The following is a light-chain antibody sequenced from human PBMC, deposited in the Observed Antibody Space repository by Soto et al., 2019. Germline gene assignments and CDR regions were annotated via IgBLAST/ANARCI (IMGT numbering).Light chain of an antibody. CDR1: QSISSW. Sequence: DIQMTQSPSTLSASVGDRVTITCRASQSISSWLAWYQQKPGKAPKLLIYKASSLESGVPSRFSGSGSGTEITLTISSLQPDDVATYYRQQYNSYPSFGGGTKVEIK. CDR2: KAS. CDR3: QQYNSYPS. V-gene: IGKV1-5*03. J-gene: IGKJ4*01.